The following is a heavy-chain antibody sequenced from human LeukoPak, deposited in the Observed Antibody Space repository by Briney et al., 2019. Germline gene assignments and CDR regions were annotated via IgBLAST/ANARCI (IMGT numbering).Heavy chain of an antibody. Sequence: GGSLRLSCAASRFTFSSYHMSWVRRAPGKGLEWVSTISDNGLSTFYADSVKGRFAISRDNSRNTLFLQMSSLRADDTAVYYCATYRQELVIADYWGQGTLVTVSS. CDR1: RFTFSSYH. CDR2: ISDNGLST. V-gene: IGHV3-23*01. D-gene: IGHD2/OR15-2a*01. CDR3: ATYRQELVIADY. J-gene: IGHJ4*02.